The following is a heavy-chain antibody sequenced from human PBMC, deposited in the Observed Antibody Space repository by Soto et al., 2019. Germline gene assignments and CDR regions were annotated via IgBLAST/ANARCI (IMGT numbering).Heavy chain of an antibody. CDR1: GGSISNGDHY. CDR2: IYYSGTT. V-gene: IGHV4-30-4*01. CDR3: ASSYVSSGTTFDH. J-gene: IGHJ4*02. D-gene: IGHD3-22*01. Sequence: QVQLQESGPGLVKPSQTVSLTCIVSGGSISNGDHYWSWIRQPPGQGAAWIAYIYYSGTTYYNPSLKRRVTMFIDMSKNQFSLNLSSVTAADTGVYYCASSYVSSGTTFDHWGQGTLVAVSS.